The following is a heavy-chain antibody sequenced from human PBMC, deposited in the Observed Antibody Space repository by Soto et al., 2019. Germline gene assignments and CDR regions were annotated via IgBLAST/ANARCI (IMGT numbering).Heavy chain of an antibody. J-gene: IGHJ4*02. CDR2: ISYDGSNK. Sequence: GSLRLSCAASGFTFRSYGMHWVRQAPGKGLEWVAVISYDGSNKYYADSVKGRFTISRDNSKSTLYLQMNSLRAEDTAVYYCAKGSPSRGHFDYWGQGTLVTVS. V-gene: IGHV3-30*18. D-gene: IGHD3-16*01. CDR3: AKGSPSRGHFDY. CDR1: GFTFRSYG.